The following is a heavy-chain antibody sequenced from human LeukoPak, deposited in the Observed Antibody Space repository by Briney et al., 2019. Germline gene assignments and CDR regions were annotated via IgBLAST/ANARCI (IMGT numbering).Heavy chain of an antibody. J-gene: IGHJ3*02. V-gene: IGHV4-38-2*02. Sequence: ETLSLTCAVSGYSISSGYYWGWIRQPPGKGLEWIGSIYHSGSTYYNPSLKSRVTISVDTSKNQFSLKLSSVTAADTAVYYCAREVTHRVYRSSTSCYNLFAFDIWGQGTMVTVSS. CDR3: AREVTHRVYRSSTSCYNLFAFDI. D-gene: IGHD2-2*02. CDR2: IYHSGST. CDR1: GYSISSGYY.